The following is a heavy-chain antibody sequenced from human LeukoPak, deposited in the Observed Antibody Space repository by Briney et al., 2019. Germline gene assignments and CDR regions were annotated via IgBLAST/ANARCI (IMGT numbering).Heavy chain of an antibody. Sequence: PGESLKISCKGSGYSFTNYWIGWVRQMPGKGLEWMGIIYPGDSDTRYGPSFQGQVTISADKSISTAYLQWSSLKASDTAIYFCARHGYCGNDCYSDYWGQGTLVTVSS. J-gene: IGHJ4*02. CDR2: IYPGDSDT. CDR3: ARHGYCGNDCYSDY. D-gene: IGHD2-21*02. V-gene: IGHV5-51*01. CDR1: GYSFTNYW.